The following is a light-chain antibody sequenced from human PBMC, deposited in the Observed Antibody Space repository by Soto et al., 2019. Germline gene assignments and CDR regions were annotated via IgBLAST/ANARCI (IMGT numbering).Light chain of an antibody. J-gene: IGKJ2*03. CDR3: QQYGTSPG. Sequence: EIVLTQSPGTLSLSPGERATLSCRASQSLSSSYLSWYQQKPGQAPRLLIYGASSRATGIPDRFSGSGSGTDFTLTISRLEPEDFVVYYCQQYGTSPGFGQGTKLEIK. CDR2: GAS. V-gene: IGKV3-20*01. CDR1: QSLSSSY.